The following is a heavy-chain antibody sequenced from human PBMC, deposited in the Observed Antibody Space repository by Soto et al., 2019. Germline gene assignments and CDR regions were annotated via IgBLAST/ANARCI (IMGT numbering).Heavy chain of an antibody. J-gene: IGHJ6*02. Sequence: GGSLSLSCAASGFTFSSYSMNWVRQAPEKGLEWVSSISSSSSYIYYADSVKGRFTISRDNAKNSLYLQMNSLRAEDTAVYYCAIEVFGSGSSTLYYYYGMDVWGQGTTVTVSS. D-gene: IGHD3-10*01. CDR3: AIEVFGSGSSTLYYYYGMDV. CDR1: GFTFSSYS. CDR2: ISSSSSYI. V-gene: IGHV3-21*01.